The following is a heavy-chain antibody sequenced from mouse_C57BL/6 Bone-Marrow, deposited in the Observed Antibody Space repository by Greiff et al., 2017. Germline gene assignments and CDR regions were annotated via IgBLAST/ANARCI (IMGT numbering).Heavy chain of an antibody. CDR3: ARWLPYYFDY. D-gene: IGHD2-2*01. Sequence: QVQLQQPGAELVKPGASVKLSCKASGYTFTSYWMQWVNQRPGQGLEWIGEIDPSDSYTNYNQKFKGKATLTVDTSSSTAYMQRSSLTSEDSAVYYCARWLPYYFDYWGQGTTLTVSS. CDR2: IDPSDSYT. CDR1: GYTFTSYW. V-gene: IGHV1-50*01. J-gene: IGHJ2*01.